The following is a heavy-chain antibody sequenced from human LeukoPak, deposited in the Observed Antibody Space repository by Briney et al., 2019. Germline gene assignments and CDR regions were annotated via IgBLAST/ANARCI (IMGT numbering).Heavy chain of an antibody. CDR3: AREGVPGATAHHYDY. D-gene: IGHD1-26*01. CDR1: GFTFSEAW. CDR2: INQDGSAK. Sequence: HPGGSLRLSCAASGFTFSEAWMSWVRQVPGKGLEWVANINQDGSAKYYVDSVKDRFTISRDNAKNSLYLQMNSLRAEDTGVYYCAREGVPGATAHHYDYWGQGSLVTVSS. V-gene: IGHV3-7*01. J-gene: IGHJ4*02.